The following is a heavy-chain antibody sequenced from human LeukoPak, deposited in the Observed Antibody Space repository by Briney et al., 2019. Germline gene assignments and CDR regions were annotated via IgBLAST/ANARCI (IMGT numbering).Heavy chain of an antibody. CDR3: ARSVDVDY. CDR2: ISSSSTI. CDR1: GFTFNNYY. D-gene: IGHD5-24*01. V-gene: IGHV3-69-1*01. Sequence: GGSLRLSCAASGFTFNNYYMSWVRQAPGKGLECVSCISSSSTIYYADSVKGRFTISRDKAKNSLYLQMNALRAEDTAVYYCARSVDVDYWGQGILVTVSP. J-gene: IGHJ4*02.